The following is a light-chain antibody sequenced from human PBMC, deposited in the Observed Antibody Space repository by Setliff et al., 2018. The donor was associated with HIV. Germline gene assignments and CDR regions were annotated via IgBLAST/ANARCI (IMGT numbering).Light chain of an antibody. CDR2: EYR. J-gene: IGLJ2*01. V-gene: IGLV6-57*01. CDR1: SGSIAANS. Sequence: NFMLTQPHSVSESPGKTVTISCTRNSGSIAANSVHWYQQRPGSSPTTVISEYRHRPSGVPDRFSGYIDSSSNSASLTISGLKTEDEADYYCQSCDNTKNIVIFGGGTKVTVL. CDR3: QSCDNTKNIVI.